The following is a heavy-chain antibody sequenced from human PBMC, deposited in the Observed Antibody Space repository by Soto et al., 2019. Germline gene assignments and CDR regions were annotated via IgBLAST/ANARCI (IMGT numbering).Heavy chain of an antibody. CDR3: ARSWFGHQVHWFDS. V-gene: IGHV4-59*12. D-gene: IGHD3-16*01. CDR1: GDSISSYY. CDR2: ISYSGST. Sequence: SETLSLTCTVSGDSISSYYWNWIRQPPGKGPEWTGYISYSGSTNYNPSLKSRVTISVDTSKNQFSLHLNSVTLEDTAVYYCARSWFGHQVHWFDSWGQGTLVTVSS. J-gene: IGHJ5*01.